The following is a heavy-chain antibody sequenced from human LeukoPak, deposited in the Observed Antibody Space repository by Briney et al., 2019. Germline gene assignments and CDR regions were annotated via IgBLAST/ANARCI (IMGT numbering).Heavy chain of an antibody. J-gene: IGHJ4*02. D-gene: IGHD3-10*01. CDR2: IYYSGST. V-gene: IGHV4-39*01. CDR3: ARHQSYGSVTYYAPFDY. Sequence: PSETLSLTCTVSGGFLSSSSYYWGWLRQPPGKGLEWLGSIYYSGSTEYNPSLKSRVTISVDTSRNQFSLKLSSVTAADTAVYYCARHQSYGSVTYYAPFDYWGQGTLVTVSS. CDR1: GGFLSSSSYY.